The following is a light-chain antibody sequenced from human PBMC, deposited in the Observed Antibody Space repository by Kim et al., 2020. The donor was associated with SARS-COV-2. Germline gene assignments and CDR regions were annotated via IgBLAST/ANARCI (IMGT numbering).Light chain of an antibody. J-gene: IGKJ4*01. V-gene: IGKV1-33*01. CDR3: QQYEDLPLT. CDR2: DAS. CDR1: QDIRNS. Sequence: ASVGDRVTITCQASQDIRNSLNWFQQKPGKAPKLLIYDASTLETGVPSRFSGSGSGTDFIFTISSLQPEDIATYFCQQYEDLPLTFGGGTKVEIK.